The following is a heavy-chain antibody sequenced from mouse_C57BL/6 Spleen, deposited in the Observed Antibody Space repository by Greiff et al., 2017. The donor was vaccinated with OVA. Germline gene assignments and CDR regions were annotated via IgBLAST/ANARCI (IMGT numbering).Heavy chain of an antibody. Sequence: VQLQQSGAELAKPGASVTLSCQASGYTFTSYWMHWVKQRPGQGLEWIGYINPSSGSTKYNQKFKDKATLTADKSSSTAYKQLSSLTYEDSAVYYCAIYYGSREGSWFAYWGQGTLVTVSA. CDR2: INPSSGST. CDR3: AIYYGSREGSWFAY. CDR1: GYTFTSYW. V-gene: IGHV1-7*01. J-gene: IGHJ3*01. D-gene: IGHD1-1*01.